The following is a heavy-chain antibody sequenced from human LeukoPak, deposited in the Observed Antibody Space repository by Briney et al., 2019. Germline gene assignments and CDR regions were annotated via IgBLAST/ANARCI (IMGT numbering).Heavy chain of an antibody. CDR1: GFTVSSNY. V-gene: IGHV3-23*01. CDR3: AKDLNGDYVSLFDY. CDR2: ISGSGGST. Sequence: GGSLRLSCAASGFTVSSNYMSWVRQAPGKGLEWVSAISGSGGSTYYADSVKGRFTISRDNSKNTLYLQMNSLRAEDTAVYYCAKDLNGDYVSLFDYWGQGTLVTVSS. J-gene: IGHJ4*02. D-gene: IGHD4-17*01.